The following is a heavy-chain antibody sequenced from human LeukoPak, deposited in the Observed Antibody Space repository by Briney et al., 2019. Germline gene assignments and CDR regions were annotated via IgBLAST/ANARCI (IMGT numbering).Heavy chain of an antibody. Sequence: PGGSLRLSCAASGFTFSSYAMSWVRQAPGKGLEWVSAIGGSGGSTYYADSVKGRFTISRDNSKNTLYLQMNSLRAEDTAVYYCAKDPERKVVPAAIGYWGQGTLVTVSS. CDR2: IGGSGGST. D-gene: IGHD2-2*02. CDR3: AKDPERKVVPAAIGY. CDR1: GFTFSSYA. J-gene: IGHJ4*02. V-gene: IGHV3-23*01.